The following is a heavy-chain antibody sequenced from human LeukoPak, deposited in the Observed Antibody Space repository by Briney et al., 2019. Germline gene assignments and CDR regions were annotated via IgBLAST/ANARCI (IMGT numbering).Heavy chain of an antibody. Sequence: GGSLRLSCAASGFTFSSYAMSWVRQAPGKGLEWVSAISGSGDSTYYADSVKGRFTISRDNSKNTLYLQMNSLRAEDTAVYYCAKAYFAMVRGPFDYWGQGTLVTVSS. CDR2: ISGSGDST. D-gene: IGHD3-10*01. J-gene: IGHJ4*02. CDR3: AKAYFAMVRGPFDY. CDR1: GFTFSSYA. V-gene: IGHV3-23*01.